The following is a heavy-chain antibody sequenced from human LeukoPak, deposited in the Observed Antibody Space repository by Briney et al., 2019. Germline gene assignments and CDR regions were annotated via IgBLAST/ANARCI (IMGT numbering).Heavy chain of an antibody. CDR3: ARDSQTGGYIAVAVPNWFDP. CDR2: INPNSGGT. V-gene: IGHV1-2*02. D-gene: IGHD6-19*01. CDR1: GYTFTGYY. Sequence: ASVKVSCKASGYTFTGYYMHWVRQAPGQGLEWMGWINPNSGGTNYAQKFQGRVTMTRDTSISTAYMELSRLRSDDTAVYYCARDSQTGGYIAVAVPNWFDPWGQGTLVTVSS. J-gene: IGHJ5*02.